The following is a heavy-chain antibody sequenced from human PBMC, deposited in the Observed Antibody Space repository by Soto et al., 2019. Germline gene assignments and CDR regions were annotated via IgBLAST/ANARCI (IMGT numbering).Heavy chain of an antibody. CDR3: ARRGYCTNGVCYYGMDV. D-gene: IGHD2-8*01. CDR1: GDSISSGDNY. V-gene: IGHV4-30-4*01. Sequence: SETLSLTCTVSGDSISSGDNYWSWIRQPPGKGLEWIGYIYYSGRSYYNPSLKSRVTISVDKSKNQFSLKLSSVTAADTAVYYCARRGYCTNGVCYYGMDVWGQGTTVTVSS. CDR2: IYYSGRS. J-gene: IGHJ6*02.